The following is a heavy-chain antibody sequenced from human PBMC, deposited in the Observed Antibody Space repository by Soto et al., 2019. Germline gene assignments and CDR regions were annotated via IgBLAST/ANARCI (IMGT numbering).Heavy chain of an antibody. J-gene: IGHJ1*01. CDR2: INHFGQT. CDR1: GFTVSSNY. CDR3: AGPPHETQGS. Sequence: CAASGFTVSSNYMSWVRQAPGKGLEWIGEINHFGQTNYNLSFGSRLSMSVDLSKNRFSLKLTSLSAADTAVYYCAGPPHETQGSWGQGTQVTVSS. V-gene: IGHV4-34*08.